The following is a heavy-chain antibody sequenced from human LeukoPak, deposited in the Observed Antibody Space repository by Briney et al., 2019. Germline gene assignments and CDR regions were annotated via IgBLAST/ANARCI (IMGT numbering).Heavy chain of an antibody. D-gene: IGHD6-13*01. V-gene: IGHV3-11*01. CDR2: ISSSGSTI. CDR1: GFAFSDYY. Sequence: PGGTLRLSCAAYGFAFSDYYMSWIRQAPGKGLEWISYISSSGSTIYYPASVKGRSTIFEEYANNSLYMQMNSLTADTTADYYCTRVCSSWFDPWGQGTLVTVSS. J-gene: IGHJ5*02. CDR3: TRVCSSWFDP.